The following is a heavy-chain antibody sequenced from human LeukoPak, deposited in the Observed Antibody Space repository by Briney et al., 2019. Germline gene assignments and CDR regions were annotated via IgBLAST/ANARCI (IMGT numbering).Heavy chain of an antibody. CDR3: ARVPSGYDFWSGFYYYYYMDV. D-gene: IGHD3-3*01. V-gene: IGHV4-34*01. CDR1: GGSFSGYY. J-gene: IGHJ6*03. Sequence: SETLSLTCAVYGGSFSGYYWSRIRQPPGKGLEWIGEINHSGSTNYNPSLKSRVTISVDTSKNQFSLKLSSVTAADTAVYYCARVPSGYDFWSGFYYYYYMDVWGKGTTVTVSS. CDR2: INHSGST.